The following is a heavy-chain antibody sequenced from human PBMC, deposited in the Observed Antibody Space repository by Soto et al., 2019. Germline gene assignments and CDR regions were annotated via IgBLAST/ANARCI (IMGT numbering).Heavy chain of an antibody. CDR2: IYYSGST. D-gene: IGHD3-10*01. V-gene: IGHV4-39*01. CDR1: GGSIVSIIHY. CDR3: AGQLGYYDY. J-gene: IGHJ4*02. Sequence: SETLSLTCTVSGGSIVSIIHYWGWIRQPPGKELEWIGTIYYSGSTYYNPSLKSRVTMSVDTSKNQFSLNLDSVTAADSAVYFCAGQLGYYDYWGQGTLVTVSS.